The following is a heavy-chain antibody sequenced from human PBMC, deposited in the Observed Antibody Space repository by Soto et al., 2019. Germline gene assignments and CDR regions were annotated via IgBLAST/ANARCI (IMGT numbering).Heavy chain of an antibody. V-gene: IGHV1-2*02. CDR3: ATAQSRYTAYDAGDY. CDR2: INPNSGGT. Sequence: GASVKVSCKASGYTFTDYYIHWVRQAPGQGLQWMGWINPNSGGTNYAQKFQGRVTVTRDTSISTAYMELRRLTSDDTAVYYCATAQSRYTAYDAGDYWGQGTLVT. D-gene: IGHD5-12*01. J-gene: IGHJ4*02. CDR1: GYTFTDYY.